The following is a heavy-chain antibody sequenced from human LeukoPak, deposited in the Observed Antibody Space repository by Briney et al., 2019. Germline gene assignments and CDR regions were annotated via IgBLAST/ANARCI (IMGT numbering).Heavy chain of an antibody. D-gene: IGHD2-2*01. CDR1: GYTFYYYG. V-gene: IGHV1-18*01. CDR2: VSAYNGNT. J-gene: IGHJ5*02. Sequence: ASVKVSCKASGYTFYYYGISWVRQAPGQGLEWMGWVSAYNGNTNYAQKLQGRVTMTTDTSTSTAYMELRSLRSDDTAVYYCASTPGYCSSTSCYGGRWFDPWGQGTLVTVSS. CDR3: ASTPGYCSSTSCYGGRWFDP.